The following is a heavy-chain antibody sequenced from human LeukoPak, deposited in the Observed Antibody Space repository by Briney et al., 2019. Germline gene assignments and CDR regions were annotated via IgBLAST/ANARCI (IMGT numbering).Heavy chain of an antibody. D-gene: IGHD3-9*01. Sequence: GGSLRLSCAASGFTFSSYAMSWVRQAPGKGLEWVSAISGSGGSTYYADSVKGRFTISRDNSKNTLYLQMNSLRAEDTAVYYCVRLDCDILTGYNHWGQGTLVTVSS. CDR2: ISGSGGST. V-gene: IGHV3-23*01. J-gene: IGHJ4*02. CDR1: GFTFSSYA. CDR3: VRLDCDILTGYNH.